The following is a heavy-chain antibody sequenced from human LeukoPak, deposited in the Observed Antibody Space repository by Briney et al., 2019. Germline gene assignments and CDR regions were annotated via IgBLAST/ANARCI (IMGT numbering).Heavy chain of an antibody. CDR2: IHPNSDGT. CDR3: ASGGGTVFGVVND. Sequence: GASAKASCKASGYTFTNYYMHWVRQAPGHGLEWMGWIHPNSDGTNYAQKFQGRDTMTRDTSINTANMELSRLRSDDTAIYYCASGGGTVFGVVNDWGQGTLVTVSS. CDR1: GYTFTNYY. J-gene: IGHJ4*02. D-gene: IGHD3-3*01. V-gene: IGHV1-2*02.